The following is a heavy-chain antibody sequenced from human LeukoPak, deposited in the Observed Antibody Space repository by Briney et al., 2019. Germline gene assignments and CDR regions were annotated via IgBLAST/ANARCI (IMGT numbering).Heavy chain of an antibody. D-gene: IGHD1-26*01. CDR1: GGSISSSSYY. V-gene: IGHV4-39*01. J-gene: IGHJ4*02. CDR2: IYYSGST. CDR3: ASRWELLGRGYYFDY. Sequence: SETRSLTCTVSGGSISSSSYYWGWIRQPPGKGLEWIGSIYYSGSTYYNPSLKSRVTISVDTSKNQFSLKLSSVTAADTAVYYCASRWELLGRGYYFDYWGQGTLVTVSS.